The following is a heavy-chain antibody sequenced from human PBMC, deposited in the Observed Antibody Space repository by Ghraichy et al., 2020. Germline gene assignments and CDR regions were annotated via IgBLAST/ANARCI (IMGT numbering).Heavy chain of an antibody. Sequence: SETLSLTCAVYGGSFSGYYWSWIRQPPGKGLEWIGEINHSGSTNYNPSLKSRVTISVDTSKNQFSLKLSSVTAADTAVYYCVREGLNYYGSGSYYEGIDYWGQGTLVTVSS. CDR2: INHSGST. D-gene: IGHD3-10*01. J-gene: IGHJ4*02. V-gene: IGHV4-34*01. CDR1: GGSFSGYY. CDR3: VREGLNYYGSGSYYEGIDY.